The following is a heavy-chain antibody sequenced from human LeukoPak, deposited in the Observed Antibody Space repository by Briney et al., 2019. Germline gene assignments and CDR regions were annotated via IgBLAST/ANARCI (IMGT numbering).Heavy chain of an antibody. Sequence: SETLSLTRAVYGGSFSGYYWSWIRQPPGKGLEWIGEINHSGSTNYNPSLKSRVTISVDTSKNQFSLKLSSVTAADTAVYYCAREIQLWLRFMDVWGKGTTVTISS. D-gene: IGHD5-18*01. CDR3: AREIQLWLRFMDV. CDR1: GGSFSGYY. V-gene: IGHV4-34*01. CDR2: INHSGST. J-gene: IGHJ6*04.